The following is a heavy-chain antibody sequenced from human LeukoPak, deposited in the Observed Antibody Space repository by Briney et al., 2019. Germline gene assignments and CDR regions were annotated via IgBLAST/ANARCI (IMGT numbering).Heavy chain of an antibody. Sequence: GGSLRLSCAAAGFTFSSYAMNWVRQAPGKGLEWVSAIGGSGSSTYYADSTKGRFTISRDNSKNALYLQMNSLRAEDTAVYYCARGAGYNYPYYFDYWGQGTLVTVSS. CDR3: ARGAGYNYPYYFDY. D-gene: IGHD5-24*01. J-gene: IGHJ4*02. CDR1: GFTFSSYA. CDR2: IGGSGSST. V-gene: IGHV3-23*01.